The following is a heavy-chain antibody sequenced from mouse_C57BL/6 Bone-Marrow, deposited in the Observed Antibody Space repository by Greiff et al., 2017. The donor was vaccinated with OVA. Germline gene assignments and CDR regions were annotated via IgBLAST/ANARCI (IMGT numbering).Heavy chain of an antibody. CDR2: FHPYNDDT. D-gene: IGHD1-1*01. V-gene: IGHV1-47*01. J-gene: IGHJ2*01. CDR1: GYTFTTYP. CDR3: ARRILLRSPYFDY. Sequence: QVQLQQSGAELVKPGASVKMSCKASGYTFTTYPIEWMKQNHGKSLEWIGNFHPYNDDTKYNEKFKGKATLTVDKSSSTAYMLLSSLTSEDSAVYFCARRILLRSPYFDYWGQGTTLTVSS.